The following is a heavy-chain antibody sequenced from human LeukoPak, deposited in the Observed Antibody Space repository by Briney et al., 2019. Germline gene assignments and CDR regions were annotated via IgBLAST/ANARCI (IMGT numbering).Heavy chain of an antibody. CDR1: GGSISSSSYY. J-gene: IGHJ6*03. D-gene: IGHD3-10*01. Sequence: SETLSLTCTVSGGSISSSSYYWGWIRQPPGKGLEWIGSIYYSGSTYYNPSLKSRVTISVDTSKNQFSLKLSSVTAADTAVYYSARVHVSARGPPYYYYYMDVWGKGTTVTVSS. V-gene: IGHV4-39*07. CDR2: IYYSGST. CDR3: ARVHVSARGPPYYYYYMDV.